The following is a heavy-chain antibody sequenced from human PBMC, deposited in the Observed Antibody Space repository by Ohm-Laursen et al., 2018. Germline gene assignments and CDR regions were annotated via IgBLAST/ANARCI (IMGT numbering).Heavy chain of an antibody. J-gene: IGHJ6*02. CDR3: AKDRTTVTTSDYYYYYGMDV. CDR2: IGGSGSST. V-gene: IGHV3-23*01. CDR1: GFTFRNYG. Sequence: SLRLSCAASGFTFRNYGMTWARQAPGKRLEWVAGIGGSGSSTYYADSVKGRFTISRDNSKNTLYLQMNSLRAEDTAVYYCAKDRTTVTTSDYYYYYGMDVWGQGTTVTVSS. D-gene: IGHD4-17*01.